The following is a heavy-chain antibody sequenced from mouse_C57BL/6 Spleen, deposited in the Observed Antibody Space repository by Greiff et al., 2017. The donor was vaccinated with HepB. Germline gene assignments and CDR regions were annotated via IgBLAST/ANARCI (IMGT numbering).Heavy chain of an antibody. CDR1: GYTFTSYW. V-gene: IGHV1-52*01. CDR3: ARGPSTMVTTAYFDY. J-gene: IGHJ2*01. D-gene: IGHD2-2*01. CDR2: IDPSDSET. Sequence: VQLQQPGAELVRPGSSVKLSCKASGYTFTSYWMHWVKQRPIQGLEWIGNIDPSDSETHYNQKFKDKATLTVDKSSSTAYMQLSSLTSEDSAVYYCARGPSTMVTTAYFDYWGQGTTLTVSS.